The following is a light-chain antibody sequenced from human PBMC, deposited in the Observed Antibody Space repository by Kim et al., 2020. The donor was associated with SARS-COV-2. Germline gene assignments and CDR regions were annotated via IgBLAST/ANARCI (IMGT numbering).Light chain of an antibody. CDR3: QEYKSDSWT. J-gene: IGKJ1*01. CDR2: DAS. V-gene: IGKV1-5*01. CDR1: QSINIW. Sequence: GDRVTITCRASQSINIWFAWYQQKPGKAPNLLIYDASNLENGVPSRFSGSGSGTQFTLTINSLQPDDFATYYCQEYKSDSWTFGQGTKVDIK.